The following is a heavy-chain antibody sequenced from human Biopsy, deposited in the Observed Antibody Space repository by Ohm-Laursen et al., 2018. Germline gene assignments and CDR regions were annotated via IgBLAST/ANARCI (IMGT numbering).Heavy chain of an antibody. CDR2: IYYSGGT. V-gene: IGHV4-59*01. CDR1: GGSMTGYE. J-gene: IGHJ3*02. Sequence: SETLSLTCSVSGGSMTGYEWSWIRPAPGKGLEWIGYIYYSGGTKYNPSLASRVTFSVDMYKSQFSLKLYSVTAADTAVYYCARVEAGTYDALDIWGQGTLVAVSA. D-gene: IGHD1-26*01. CDR3: ARVEAGTYDALDI.